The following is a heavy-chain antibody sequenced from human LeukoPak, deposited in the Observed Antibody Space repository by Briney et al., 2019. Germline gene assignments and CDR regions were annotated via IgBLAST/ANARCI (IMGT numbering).Heavy chain of an antibody. V-gene: IGHV3-48*01. CDR3: ATESGTYSGTCFDY. CDR2: ISSSSNTI. J-gene: IGHJ4*02. D-gene: IGHD1-26*01. CDR1: RFYFSTYD. Sequence: GGSLRLSCTASRFYFSTYDMNWVRQAPGKGLEWVSYISSSSNTIYYADSVKGRFTISRDNAKNSLYLQMNSLRAEDTAVYYCATESGTYSGTCFDYWGQGNLVTVSS.